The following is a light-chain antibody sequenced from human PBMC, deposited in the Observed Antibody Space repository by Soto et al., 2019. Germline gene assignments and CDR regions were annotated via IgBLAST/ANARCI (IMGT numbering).Light chain of an antibody. J-gene: IGKJ2*01. Sequence: EIVLTQSPGTLSLSPGERATLSCRASQSVTSSYLAWYQQKPGQAPRLLIYGASRRAPDIPDRFSGSGSGTDFTLTISTLEPEDFAVYYCQLYDSSSYTFGQGTKLEIK. CDR2: GAS. V-gene: IGKV3-20*01. CDR1: QSVTSSY. CDR3: QLYDSSSYT.